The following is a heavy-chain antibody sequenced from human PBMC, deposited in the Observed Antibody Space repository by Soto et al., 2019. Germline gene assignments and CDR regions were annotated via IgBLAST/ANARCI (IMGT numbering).Heavy chain of an antibody. CDR2: VYYRGNA. Sequence: PSETLSLTCSVSDDSINSDKYYWGWIRQPPGKGLEWIGSVYYRGNAYYNPSLETRVTISLDKSKNQFSLKLNSVSAADTAVYFCGRLEGLATISYYFDYWGQGALVTVSS. V-gene: IGHV4-39*01. D-gene: IGHD3-9*01. CDR1: DDSINSDKYY. CDR3: GRLEGLATISYYFDY. J-gene: IGHJ4*02.